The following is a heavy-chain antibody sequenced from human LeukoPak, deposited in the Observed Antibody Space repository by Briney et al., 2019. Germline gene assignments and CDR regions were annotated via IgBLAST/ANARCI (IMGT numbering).Heavy chain of an antibody. V-gene: IGHV3-48*01. J-gene: IGHJ4*02. CDR3: ARDLQYYYDSSGYYIFDY. CDR1: GFTFSNYA. D-gene: IGHD3-22*01. CDR2: ISRSTSSI. Sequence: QAGGSLRLSCAASGFTFSNYAMNWVRQAPGKGLEWVSHISRSTSSIYYTDSVKGRFTISRDNAKNSLYLQMNSLRAEDTAVYYCARDLQYYYDSSGYYIFDYWGQGTLVTVSS.